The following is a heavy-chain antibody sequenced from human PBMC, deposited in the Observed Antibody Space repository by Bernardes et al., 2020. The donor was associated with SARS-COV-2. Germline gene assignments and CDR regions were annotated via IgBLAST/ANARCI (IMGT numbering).Heavy chain of an antibody. Sequence: SETLSLTCTVSGGSISSSSYYWGWLLQPPGKGLEWIGSIYYSGSTYYNPSLKSRVTISVDTSKNQFSLKLSSVTAADTAVYYCARGGSRATWIQLWFSPPFDYWGQGTLVTVSS. D-gene: IGHD5-18*01. CDR3: ARGGSRATWIQLWFSPPFDY. CDR1: GGSISSSSYY. J-gene: IGHJ4*02. CDR2: IYYSGST. V-gene: IGHV4-39*01.